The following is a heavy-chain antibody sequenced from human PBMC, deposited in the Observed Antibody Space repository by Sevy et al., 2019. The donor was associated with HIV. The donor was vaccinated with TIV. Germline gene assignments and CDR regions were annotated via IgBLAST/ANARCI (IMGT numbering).Heavy chain of an antibody. Sequence: GGSLRLSCAASGFTFSTYAMSWVRQAPGKGLEWVSGISDSGGSTYYADSLKGRFTIFRDNSKNTLSLQMNSLRAEDTAVYYCAKGDRTFYGLDVWGQGTTVTVSS. J-gene: IGHJ6*02. CDR1: GFTFSTYA. D-gene: IGHD2-15*01. CDR3: AKGDRTFYGLDV. V-gene: IGHV3-23*01. CDR2: ISDSGGST.